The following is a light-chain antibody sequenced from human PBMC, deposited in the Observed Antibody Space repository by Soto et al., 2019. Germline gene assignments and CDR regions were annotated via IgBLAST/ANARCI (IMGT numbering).Light chain of an antibody. CDR3: QQRSNWPT. CDR2: DAY. V-gene: IGKV3-11*01. Sequence: EIVLTQSPATLSLSPGERATLSCRASQSVSSYLAWYQQKPGQAPRLLIYDAYNRATGIPARFSGSGSGTDFTLTISSLEPEDFAVYYCQQRSNWPTFGPGTKVDIK. CDR1: QSVSSY. J-gene: IGKJ3*01.